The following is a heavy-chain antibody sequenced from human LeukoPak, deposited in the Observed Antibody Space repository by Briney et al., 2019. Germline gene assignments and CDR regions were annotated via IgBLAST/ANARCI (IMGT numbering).Heavy chain of an antibody. CDR3: ARIPHPDYADAQ. D-gene: IGHD4-17*01. CDR1: GFTFSSYA. V-gene: IGHV3-48*03. J-gene: IGHJ4*02. CDR2: ISSSGGTV. Sequence: GGSLRLSCAASGFTFSSYAMHWVRQAPGKGLEWVSYISSSGGTVDYADSVKGRFTVSRDNGKKLVHLQLNSLRAEDTAVYFCARIPHPDYADAQWGQGTLVIVSS.